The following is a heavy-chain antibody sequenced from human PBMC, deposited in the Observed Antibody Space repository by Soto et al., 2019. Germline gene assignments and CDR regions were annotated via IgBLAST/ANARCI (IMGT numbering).Heavy chain of an antibody. CDR2: IVVGSGNT. CDR3: AADPEADVAVAGTDLYYYYYYGMDV. V-gene: IGHV1-58*01. D-gene: IGHD6-19*01. CDR1: GFTFTSSA. Sequence: QMQLVQSGPEVKKPGTSVKVSCKASGFTFTSSAVQWVRQARGQRLEWIGWIVVGSGNTNYAQKFQERVTITRDMSTSTAYMELSSLRSEDTAVYYCAADPEADVAVAGTDLYYYYYYGMDVWGQGTTVTVSS. J-gene: IGHJ6*02.